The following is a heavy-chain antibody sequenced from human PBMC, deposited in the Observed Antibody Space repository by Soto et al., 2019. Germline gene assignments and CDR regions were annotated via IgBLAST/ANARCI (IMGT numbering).Heavy chain of an antibody. D-gene: IGHD5-18*01. CDR3: ARRLGYSYGYGPNYFDY. Sequence: GESLKISCKGSGYSFTSYWIGWVRQMPGKGLEWMGIIYPGDSDTRYSPSFQGQVTFSADKSISTAYLQWSSLKASDTAMYYCARRLGYSYGYGPNYFDYWGQGTLVTVSS. CDR1: GYSFTSYW. J-gene: IGHJ4*02. CDR2: IYPGDSDT. V-gene: IGHV5-51*01.